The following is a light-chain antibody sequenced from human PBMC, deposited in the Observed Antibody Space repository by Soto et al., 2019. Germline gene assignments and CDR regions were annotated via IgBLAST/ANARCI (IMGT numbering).Light chain of an antibody. CDR2: DVN. J-gene: IGLJ1*01. CDR3: SSYSTPKILV. Sequence: QAALTQPASVSGCPGQSVTISCTGASSDVGAYEHVSWYQQHPGRAPKLILYDVNNRPSGVSNHFSGSKSGNTAFLVISGLQANYEADYYCSSYSTPKILVFGSGTKGTVL. CDR1: SSDVGAYEH. V-gene: IGLV2-14*03.